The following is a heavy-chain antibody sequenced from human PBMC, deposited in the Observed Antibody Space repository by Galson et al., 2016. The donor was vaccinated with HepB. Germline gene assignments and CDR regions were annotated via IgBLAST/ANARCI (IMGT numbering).Heavy chain of an antibody. V-gene: IGHV3-7*01. J-gene: IGHJ5*02. CDR2: IKQNGSEK. Sequence: VANIKQNGSEKYYVDSVKGRFTISRDNARNSLYLQMNSLRAEDTAVYYCARDAGDYDFWSGYPRSENWFDPWGQGTLVTVSS. CDR3: ARDAGDYDFWSGYPRSENWFDP. D-gene: IGHD3-3*01.